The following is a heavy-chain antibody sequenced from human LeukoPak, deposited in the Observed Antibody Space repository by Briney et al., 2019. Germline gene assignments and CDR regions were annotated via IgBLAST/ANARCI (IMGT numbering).Heavy chain of an antibody. V-gene: IGHV3-23*01. Sequence: GGSLRLSCAASGFTFSTFAMSWVRQAPGKGLEWVSAISGRGDTTHYADSVKGRFTISRDISKNTLYLQMNNLGAEDTAVYYCTKESSGGRYSSTWYPQGWGQGTLVTVSS. D-gene: IGHD6-13*01. CDR2: ISGRGDTT. CDR3: TKESSGGRYSSTWYPQG. CDR1: GFTFSTFA. J-gene: IGHJ4*02.